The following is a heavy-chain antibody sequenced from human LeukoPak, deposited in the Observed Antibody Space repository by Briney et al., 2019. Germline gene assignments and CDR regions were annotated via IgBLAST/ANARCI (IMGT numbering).Heavy chain of an antibody. Sequence: PSETLSLTCTVSGGSISSGDYYWSWIRQPPGKGLEWIGYIYYSGSTYYNPSLKSRVTISVDTSKNQFSLKLSSVTAADTAVYYCARGTTGTTRIYYYYMDVWGKGTTVTVSS. CDR3: ARGTTGTTRIYYYYMDV. D-gene: IGHD1-1*01. V-gene: IGHV4-30-4*08. CDR2: IYYSGST. CDR1: GGSISSGDYY. J-gene: IGHJ6*03.